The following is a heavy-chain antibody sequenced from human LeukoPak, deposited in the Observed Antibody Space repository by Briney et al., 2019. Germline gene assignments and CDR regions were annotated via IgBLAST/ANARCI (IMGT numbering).Heavy chain of an antibody. CDR2: ITGSGGST. D-gene: IGHD3-22*01. CDR3: AKSPPHSSGYYVGIDY. CDR1: GFTFSSYA. Sequence: GGSLSLSCAASGFTFSSYAMSWVRQAPGKGLEWVSGITGSGGSTYYADSVKGRFTISRDNSKNTLYLQMNSLRAEDTAVYYCAKSPPHSSGYYVGIDYWGQGTLVTVSS. V-gene: IGHV3-23*01. J-gene: IGHJ4*02.